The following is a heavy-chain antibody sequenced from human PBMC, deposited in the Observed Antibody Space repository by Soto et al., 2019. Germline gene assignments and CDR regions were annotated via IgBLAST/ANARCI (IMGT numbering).Heavy chain of an antibody. CDR3: ARRGSGALDP. J-gene: IGHJ5*02. CDR2: IYHSGST. CDR1: GDSISSGGYS. Sequence: SETLSLTCAVSGDSISSGGYSWSWIRQPPGKGLEWIGYIYHSGSTYYNPSLKSRVTISVDRSKNQFSLRLNSVTAADTAVYYCARRGSGALDPWGQGTLVTVSS. V-gene: IGHV4-30-2*01. D-gene: IGHD3-3*01.